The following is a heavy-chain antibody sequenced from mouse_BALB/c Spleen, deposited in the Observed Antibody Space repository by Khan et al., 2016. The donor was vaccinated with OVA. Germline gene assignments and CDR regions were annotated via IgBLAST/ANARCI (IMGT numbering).Heavy chain of an antibody. D-gene: IGHD2-3*01. Sequence: QVQLKESGPGLVAPSQSLSITCTVSGFSLTSYSVHWVRQPPGKGLEWLGVIWADGGTNYNSALMSRLSITKDNSKSQVFLKMNSLQTDDTAIYEGARRDDGYPEWYFDVWGAGTTVTVSS. J-gene: IGHJ1*01. CDR1: GFSLTSYS. CDR2: IWADGGT. V-gene: IGHV2-9*02. CDR3: ARRDDGYPEWYFDV.